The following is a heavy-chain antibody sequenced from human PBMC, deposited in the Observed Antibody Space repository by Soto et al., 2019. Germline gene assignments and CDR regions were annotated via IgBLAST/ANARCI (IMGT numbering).Heavy chain of an antibody. CDR2: ISTYNGNT. CDR1: GYTFTTYD. CDR3: ARTYYDILTGYYYYFDY. Sequence: ASVKVSCKASGYTFTTYDISWVRQAPGQGLEWMGRISTYNGNTNYPQSLQGRLTLTTDTSTTTAYMELRSLRSDDTAVYYCARTYYDILTGYYYYFDYWGQGALVTVSS. D-gene: IGHD3-9*01. V-gene: IGHV1-18*01. J-gene: IGHJ4*02.